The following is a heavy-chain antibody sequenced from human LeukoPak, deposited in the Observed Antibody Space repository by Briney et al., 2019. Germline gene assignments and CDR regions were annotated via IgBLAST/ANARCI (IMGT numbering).Heavy chain of an antibody. D-gene: IGHD5-18*01. Sequence: GASVKVSCKASGYTFTSYGISWVRQAPGQGLEWMGWISAYNGNTNYAQKLQGRVTMTEDTSTDTAYMELSSLRSEDTAVYYCATESPPYSYGFPPFDYWGQGTLVTVSS. CDR2: ISAYNGNT. CDR1: GYTFTSYG. CDR3: ATESPPYSYGFPPFDY. V-gene: IGHV1-18*01. J-gene: IGHJ4*02.